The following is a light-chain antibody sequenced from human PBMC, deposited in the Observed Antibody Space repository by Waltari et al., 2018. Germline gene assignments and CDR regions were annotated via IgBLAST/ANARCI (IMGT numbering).Light chain of an antibody. J-gene: IGKJ1*01. V-gene: IGKV3-20*01. CDR3: QNHERLPAT. Sequence: EVVLTQSPDTLSLSPGERATLFCRASQSISRYLVWYQQRPGQAPRLLIYGASIRAAGIPDRFRGSGSGTDFTLSISRLEPEDFAVYYCQNHERLPATFGQGTRVEIK. CDR1: QSISRY. CDR2: GAS.